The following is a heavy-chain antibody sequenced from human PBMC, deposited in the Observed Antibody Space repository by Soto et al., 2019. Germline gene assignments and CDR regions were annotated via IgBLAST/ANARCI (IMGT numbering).Heavy chain of an antibody. CDR3: ARDGGNSWFDY. D-gene: IGHD2-21*02. J-gene: IGHJ4*02. CDR1: GGTFSSYT. V-gene: IGHV1-69*08. Sequence: QVQLVQSGAEVKKPGSSVKVSCKASGGTFSSYTISWVRQAPGQGREWMGRIIPILGIANYAQKFQGRVTITADKSTSTADMELSSLRSEDTAVYYCARDGGNSWFDYWGQGTLVTVSS. CDR2: IIPILGIA.